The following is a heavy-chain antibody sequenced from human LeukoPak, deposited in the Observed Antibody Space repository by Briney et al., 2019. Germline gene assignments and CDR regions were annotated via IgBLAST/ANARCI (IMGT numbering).Heavy chain of an antibody. CDR2: INHSGST. CDR1: GGSFSGYY. CDR3: ARDRGVAVAGPPGY. V-gene: IGHV4-34*01. J-gene: IGHJ4*02. D-gene: IGHD6-19*01. Sequence: PSETLSLTCAVYGGSFSGYYWSWIRQPPGKGLEWIGEINHSGSTYYNPSLKSRVTISVDTSKNQFSLKLSSVTAADTAVYYCARDRGVAVAGPPGYWGQGTLVTVSS.